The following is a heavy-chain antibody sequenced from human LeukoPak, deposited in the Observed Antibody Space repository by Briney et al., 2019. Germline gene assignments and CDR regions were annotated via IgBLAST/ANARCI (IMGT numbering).Heavy chain of an antibody. D-gene: IGHD3-3*01. CDR3: AREGRFLEWLFQNYYYYYMDV. J-gene: IGHJ6*03. Sequence: GASVKVSCKASGYTFTSYGISWVRQAPGQGLEWMGWISAYNGNTNYAQKLQGRVTMTTDTSTSTAYMELRSLRSDDTAVYYCAREGRFLEWLFQNYYYYYMDVWGKGTTVTVSS. CDR1: GYTFTSYG. CDR2: ISAYNGNT. V-gene: IGHV1-18*01.